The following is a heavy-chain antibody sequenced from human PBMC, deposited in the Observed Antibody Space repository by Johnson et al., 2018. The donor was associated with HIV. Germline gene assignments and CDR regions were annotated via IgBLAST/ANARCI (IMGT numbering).Heavy chain of an antibody. D-gene: IGHD3-10*01. V-gene: IGHV3-30*04. Sequence: QMQLVESGGGVVQPGRSLRLSCAASGFTFSSYAMHWVRQAPGKGLEWVAVISYDGSNKYYADSVKGRFTISRDNSKNTLYLQMNSLRPEDTAVYYCTKVWGFYYGQYHDAFDIWGQGTMVTVSS. CDR1: GFTFSSYA. CDR3: TKVWGFYYGQYHDAFDI. CDR2: ISYDGSNK. J-gene: IGHJ3*02.